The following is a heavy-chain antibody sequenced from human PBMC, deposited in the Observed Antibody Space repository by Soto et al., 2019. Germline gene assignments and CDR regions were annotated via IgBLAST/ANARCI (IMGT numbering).Heavy chain of an antibody. CDR2: ITIRTGNV. Sequence: PGGSLRLSCEASGCTISECSMKWVRQTPGKGLEWLAYITIRTGNVHYADSVRGRFTISRDNSKNTVYLHMKTLRAEDTAVYFWGKTAVWGGSCYTPGHLCIGFWGHGA. CDR3: GKTAVWGGSCYTPGHLCIGF. V-gene: IGHV3-48*01. D-gene: IGHD2-15*01. CDR1: GCTISECS. J-gene: IGHJ4*01.